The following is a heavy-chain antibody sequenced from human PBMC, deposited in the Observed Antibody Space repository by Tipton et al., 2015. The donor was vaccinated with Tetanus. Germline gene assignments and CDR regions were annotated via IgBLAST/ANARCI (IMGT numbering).Heavy chain of an antibody. V-gene: IGHV4-39*01. J-gene: IGHJ4*02. CDR3: AKLFRVRARGITRVVVVPPGYFDY. CDR2: IYFSGST. CDR1: GASISNSSSY. Sequence: TLSLTCTVSGASISNSSSYWGWIRQSPGKGLEWIGNIYFSGSTYYNPSLKSRVTISVDTSKNQFSLRLNSVTAADTAVYYCAKLFRVRARGITRVVVVPPGYFDYWGQGALVTVSS. D-gene: IGHD2-15*01.